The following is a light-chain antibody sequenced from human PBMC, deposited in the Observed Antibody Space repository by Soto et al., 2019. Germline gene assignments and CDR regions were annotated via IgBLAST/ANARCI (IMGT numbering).Light chain of an antibody. CDR2: GAS. CDR1: QSISNN. Sequence: EIVMTQSPATLPVSPGERATLSCRASQSISNNLAWYQQKHGQAPRLLIYGASTRATGIPARFSGSGSGTEFTLTISSLQSEDFAVYYCQQSNNWPPYTFGQGTKLEIK. J-gene: IGKJ2*01. CDR3: QQSNNWPPYT. V-gene: IGKV3-15*01.